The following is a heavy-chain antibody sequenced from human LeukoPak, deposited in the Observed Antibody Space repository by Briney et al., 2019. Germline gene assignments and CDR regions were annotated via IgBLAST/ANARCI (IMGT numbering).Heavy chain of an antibody. CDR2: ISYDGSNK. Sequence: GRSLRLSCAASGFTFSSYAMHWVRQAPGKGLEWVAVISYDGSNKYYADSVKGRFTISRDNSKNTLYLQMNSLRAEDTAVYYCARDTSNYYGSGSFDYWGQGTLVTVSS. J-gene: IGHJ4*02. V-gene: IGHV3-30*04. D-gene: IGHD3-10*01. CDR3: ARDTSNYYGSGSFDY. CDR1: GFTFSSYA.